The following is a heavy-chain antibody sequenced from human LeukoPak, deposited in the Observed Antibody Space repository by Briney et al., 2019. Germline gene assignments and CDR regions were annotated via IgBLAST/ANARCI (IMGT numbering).Heavy chain of an antibody. CDR3: AIGSYYYDSSGYWGY. CDR2: INPNSGGT. J-gene: IGHJ4*02. CDR1: GYTFTCYY. D-gene: IGHD3-22*01. Sequence: GASVKVSCKASGYTFTCYYMHWVRQAPGQGLEWMGWINPNSGGTNYAQKFQGRVTMTRDTSISTAYMELSRLRSDDTAVYYCAIGSYYYDSSGYWGYWGQGTLVTVSS. V-gene: IGHV1-2*02.